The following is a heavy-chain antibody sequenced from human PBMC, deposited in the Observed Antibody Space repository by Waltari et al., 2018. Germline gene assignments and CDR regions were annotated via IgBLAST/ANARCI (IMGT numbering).Heavy chain of an antibody. D-gene: IGHD3-3*01. CDR3: ARDQPGSGYYTSSLEYYGMDV. CDR2: IRSSSSYI. V-gene: IGHV3-21*01. J-gene: IGHJ6*02. CDR1: GFTFSSYS. Sequence: EVQLVESGGGLVKPGGSLRLSCAASGFTFSSYSMNWVRQAPGQGLEWVSSIRSSSSYIYYADSVKGRFTISRDNAKNSLYLQMNSLRAEDTAVYYCARDQPGSGYYTSSLEYYGMDVWGQGTTVTVSS.